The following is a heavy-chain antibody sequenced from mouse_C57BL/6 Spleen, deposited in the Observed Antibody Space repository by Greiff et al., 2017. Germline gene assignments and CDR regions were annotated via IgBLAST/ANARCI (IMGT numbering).Heavy chain of an antibody. J-gene: IGHJ1*03. CDR3: TREGGLRRYFDV. CDR1: GFTFSSYA. CDR2: ISSGGDYI. D-gene: IGHD2-4*01. Sequence: EVTLVESGEGLVKPGGSLKLSCAASGFTFSSYAMSWVRQTPEKRLEWVAYISSGGDYIYYADTVKGRFTISRDNARNTLYLQMSSLKSEDTAMYYCTREGGLRRYFDVWGTGTTVTVSS. V-gene: IGHV5-9-1*02.